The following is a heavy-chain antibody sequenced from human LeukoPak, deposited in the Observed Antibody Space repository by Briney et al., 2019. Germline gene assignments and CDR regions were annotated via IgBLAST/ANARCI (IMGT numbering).Heavy chain of an antibody. Sequence: SETLSLTCIVSGGSVSSTVSHWGWVRQPPGKGLEWIGSIYYTGITYYNPSLKSRVTISVDTSKNHFSLRLSSVTAADTAVYYCARDGGHYGEGRGYSDYWGQGTLVTVSS. J-gene: IGHJ4*02. CDR1: GGSVSSTVSH. CDR3: ARDGGHYGEGRGYSDY. CDR2: IYYTGIT. D-gene: IGHD4-17*01. V-gene: IGHV4-39*02.